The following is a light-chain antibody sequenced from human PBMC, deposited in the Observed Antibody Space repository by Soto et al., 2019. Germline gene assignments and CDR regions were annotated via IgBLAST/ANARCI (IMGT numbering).Light chain of an antibody. V-gene: IGLV2-11*01. CDR3: CSYTGNFPQVL. CDR1: SSDVGGYNY. CDR2: DVN. Sequence: QSALTQPRSVSGSPGQSVTISCTGTSSDVGGYNYVSWYQQYPGKAPKLIIYDVNERPSGVPDRFSGSKSGNTASLTISGLRAEDETDYYCCSYTGNFPQVLFGGGTKVTVL. J-gene: IGLJ2*01.